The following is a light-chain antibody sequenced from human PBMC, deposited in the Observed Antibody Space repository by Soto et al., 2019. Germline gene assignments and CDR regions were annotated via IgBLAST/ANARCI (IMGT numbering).Light chain of an antibody. Sequence: QPVLTQPPSVSEAPRQRVTISCSGSSSNIGNNAVNWYQQLPGQAPKIVIYYDDLLTSGVSDRFSGSKSGTSASLAISDVQSDDEADYYCAAWDDSLNAYVFGPGTKLTVL. CDR3: AAWDDSLNAYV. V-gene: IGLV1-36*01. J-gene: IGLJ1*01. CDR1: SSNIGNNA. CDR2: YDD.